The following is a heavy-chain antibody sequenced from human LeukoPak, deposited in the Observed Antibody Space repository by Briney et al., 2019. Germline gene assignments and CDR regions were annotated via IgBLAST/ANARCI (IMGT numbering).Heavy chain of an antibody. CDR2: IYYSGST. D-gene: IGHD2-2*01. J-gene: IGHJ4*02. V-gene: IGHV4-31*03. Sequence: SQTLSLTCTVSGGSISSGGYYWSWIRQHPGKGLEWIGYIYYSGSTYYNPFLKSRVTISVDTSKNQVSLKLSSVTAADTAVYYCARFLRSCSSTSCYARVFDYWGQGTLVTVSS. CDR3: ARFLRSCSSTSCYARVFDY. CDR1: GGSISSGGYY.